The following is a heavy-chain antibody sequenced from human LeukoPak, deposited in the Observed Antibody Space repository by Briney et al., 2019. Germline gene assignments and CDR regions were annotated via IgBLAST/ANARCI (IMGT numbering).Heavy chain of an antibody. CDR2: ISGSGGST. CDR3: AKVGQYQLLFEAYFDY. D-gene: IGHD2-2*01. J-gene: IGHJ4*02. Sequence: GGSLRLSCAASGFTFSSYAMSWVRQAPGKGLEWVSAISGSGGSTYYADSVKGRFTISRDNSKNTLYLQMNSLRAEDTAVHYCAKVGQYQLLFEAYFDYWGQGTLVTVSS. CDR1: GFTFSSYA. V-gene: IGHV3-23*01.